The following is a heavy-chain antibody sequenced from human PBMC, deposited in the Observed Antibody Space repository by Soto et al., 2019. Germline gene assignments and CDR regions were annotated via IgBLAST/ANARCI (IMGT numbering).Heavy chain of an antibody. J-gene: IGHJ4*02. CDR2: IWYDGSNK. Sequence: PVRSMRLSYAASGFNFSCYVMHWVSQDPGKGLEWVAVIWYDGSNKYYADSVKGRFTISRDNSKNTLYLQMNSLRAEDTAVYYCARSNLPHYDLLTGYSPPFDYWRQRTLVSVS. V-gene: IGHV3-33*01. D-gene: IGHD3-9*01. CDR1: GFNFSCYV. CDR3: ARSNLPHYDLLTGYSPPFDY.